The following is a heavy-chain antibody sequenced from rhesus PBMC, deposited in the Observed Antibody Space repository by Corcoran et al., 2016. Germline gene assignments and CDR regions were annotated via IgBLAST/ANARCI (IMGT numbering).Heavy chain of an antibody. Sequence: QVKLQESGPGLVKPLETLSLTCAVSGGSISGGYYYWSWIRQPPGKGLEWIGGIYSSSWNTYYNPSLKSRVTISKDTSKNQFSLKLSSVTAADTAVYYCARALIGVIYDYWGQGVLVTVSS. J-gene: IGHJ4*01. D-gene: IGHD3-22*01. V-gene: IGHV4S12*01. CDR1: GGSISGGYYY. CDR3: ARALIGVIYDY. CDR2: IYSSSWNT.